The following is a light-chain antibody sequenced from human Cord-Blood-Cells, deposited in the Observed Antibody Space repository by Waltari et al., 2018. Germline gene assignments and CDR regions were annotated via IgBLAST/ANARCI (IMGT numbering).Light chain of an antibody. Sequence: DIQMTQSPSSLSASLGESVTITCRASQSISSYLNWYQQKPGKAPKLLIYAASSLQSGVPSRFSGSGSGTDFTLTISSLQPEDFATYYCQQSYSTPWTFGQGTKVEIK. J-gene: IGKJ1*01. CDR1: QSISSY. CDR3: QQSYSTPWT. CDR2: AAS. V-gene: IGKV1-39*01.